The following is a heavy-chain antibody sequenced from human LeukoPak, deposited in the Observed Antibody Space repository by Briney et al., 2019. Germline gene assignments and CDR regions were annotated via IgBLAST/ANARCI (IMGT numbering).Heavy chain of an antibody. CDR3: EKDRRDISGGSWNWFDP. CDR1: GFTFSSYG. J-gene: IGHJ5*02. V-gene: IGHV3-30*02. Sequence: GGSLRLSCAASGFTFSSYGMHWVRQAPGKGLEWVAFIRYDGSNKYYADSVKGRFTISRDNTKKTLYLQMNSLRAEDTAVYYCEKDRRDISGGSWNWFDPWGQGTLVTVSS. D-gene: IGHD2-15*01. CDR2: IRYDGSNK.